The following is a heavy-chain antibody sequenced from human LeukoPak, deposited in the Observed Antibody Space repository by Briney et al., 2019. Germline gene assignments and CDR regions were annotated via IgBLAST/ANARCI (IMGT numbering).Heavy chain of an antibody. Sequence: GGSLRLSCAASGFTFINYAMSWVRQAPGKGLEWVSLISKSSDATYYAPSVKGRFTISRDNSKNTLYLQMNSLRAEDTAVYYCAKDLDSSGSWPAEYFQHWGQGTLVTVSS. CDR3: AKDLDSSGSWPAEYFQH. CDR2: ISKSSDAT. J-gene: IGHJ1*01. CDR1: GFTFINYA. D-gene: IGHD3-22*01. V-gene: IGHV3-23*01.